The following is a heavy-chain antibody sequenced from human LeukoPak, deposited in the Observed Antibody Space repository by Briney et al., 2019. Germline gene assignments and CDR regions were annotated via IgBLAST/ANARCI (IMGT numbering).Heavy chain of an antibody. V-gene: IGHV3-9*01. CDR3: AKSTAPYCSGGSCLGAFDY. CDR2: ISWNSGSI. J-gene: IGHJ4*02. Sequence: SLRLSCAASGFTFDDYAMHWVRQAPGKGLEWVSGISWNSGSIGYADSVKGRFTISRDNAKNSLYLQMNSLRAEDTALYYCAKSTAPYCSGGSCLGAFDYWGQGTLVTVSS. CDR1: GFTFDDYA. D-gene: IGHD2-15*01.